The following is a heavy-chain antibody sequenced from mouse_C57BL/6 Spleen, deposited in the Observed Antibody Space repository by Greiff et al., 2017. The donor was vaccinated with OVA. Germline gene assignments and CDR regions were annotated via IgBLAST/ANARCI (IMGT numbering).Heavy chain of an antibody. CDR1: GYSITSDY. V-gene: IGHV3-8*01. CDR2: ISYSGST. J-gene: IGHJ1*03. D-gene: IGHD1-1*01. Sequence: EVQLQQSGPGLAKPSQTLSLTCSVTGYSITSDYWNWIRKFPGNKLEYMGYISYSGSTYYNPSLKSRISITRDTSKNQYYLQLNSVTTEDTATYYCARSLYYYGSSYVGYFDVWGTGTTVTVSS. CDR3: ARSLYYYGSSYVGYFDV.